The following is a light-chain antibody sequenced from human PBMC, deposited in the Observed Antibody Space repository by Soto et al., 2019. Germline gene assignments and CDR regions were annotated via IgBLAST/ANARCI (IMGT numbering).Light chain of an antibody. V-gene: IGKV3-15*01. J-gene: IGKJ1*01. Sequence: DIVMTQSPATLSLSPGDSVTISCRASQSVINNLAWYQHKPGQAPRLLISYESTGATGIPDRFSGSGSGTDLTLTISSLQPDDFATYYCQQYNSYAWTCGQGTKVDIK. CDR1: QSVINN. CDR2: YES. CDR3: QQYNSYAWT.